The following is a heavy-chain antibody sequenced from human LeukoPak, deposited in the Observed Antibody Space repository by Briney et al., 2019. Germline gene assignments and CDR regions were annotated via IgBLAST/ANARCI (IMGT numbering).Heavy chain of an antibody. CDR2: IYHSGST. V-gene: IGHV4-30-2*01. CDR1: GGSINSGGYS. Sequence: SETLSLTCAVSGGSINSGGYSWSWIRQPPGKGLEWVGYIYHSGSTYYDPSLKSRVTMSVDRSKNHFSLKLKSVTAADTAVYYCARGYGTFDFWGQGILVTVSS. CDR3: ARGYGTFDF. D-gene: IGHD5-18*01. J-gene: IGHJ4*02.